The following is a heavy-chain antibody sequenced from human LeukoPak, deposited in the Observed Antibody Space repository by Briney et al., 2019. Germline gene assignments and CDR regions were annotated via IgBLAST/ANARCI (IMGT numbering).Heavy chain of an antibody. V-gene: IGHV4-34*01. CDR3: ARVDYVWGSYRYTSNFDY. D-gene: IGHD3-16*02. CDR2: INHSGGT. Sequence: SETLSLTCAVYGGSFSGYYWSWIRQPPGKGLEWIGEINHSGGTNYNPSLKSRVTISVDTSKNQFSLKLSSVTAADTAVYYCARVDYVWGSYRYTSNFDYWGQGALVTVSS. CDR1: GGSFSGYY. J-gene: IGHJ4*02.